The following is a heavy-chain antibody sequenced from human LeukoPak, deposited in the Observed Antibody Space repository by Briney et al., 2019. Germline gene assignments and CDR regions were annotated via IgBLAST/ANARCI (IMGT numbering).Heavy chain of an antibody. J-gene: IGHJ1*01. CDR2: ISSSSSTI. D-gene: IGHD3-22*01. CDR1: GFTFSSYS. V-gene: IGHV3-48*01. Sequence: SGGSLRLSCAASGFTFSSYSMNWVRQAPGKGLEWVSYISSSSSTIYYADSVKGRFTISRDNSKNTLYLQMNSLRAEDTAVYYCAKSENFYYYDSSGYSAIEYFQHWGQGTLVTVSS. CDR3: AKSENFYYYDSSGYSAIEYFQH.